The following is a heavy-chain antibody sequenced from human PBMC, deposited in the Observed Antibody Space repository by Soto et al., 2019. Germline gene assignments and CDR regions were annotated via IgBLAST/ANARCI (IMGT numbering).Heavy chain of an antibody. CDR1: GFTFSSYA. CDR3: AKELSSRYYDFWSGYYFSIGENYYYYGMDV. D-gene: IGHD3-3*01. CDR2: ISGSGGST. Sequence: GGSLRLSCAASGFTFSSYAMSWVRQAPGKGLEWVSAISGSGGSTYYAESVKGRFTISRDNSKNTLYLQMNSLRAEDTAVYYCAKELSSRYYDFWSGYYFSIGENYYYYGMDVWGQGTTVTVSS. V-gene: IGHV3-23*01. J-gene: IGHJ6*02.